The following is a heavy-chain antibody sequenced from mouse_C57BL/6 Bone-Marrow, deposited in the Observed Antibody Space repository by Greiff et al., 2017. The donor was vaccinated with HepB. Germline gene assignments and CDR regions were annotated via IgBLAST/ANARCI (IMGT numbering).Heavy chain of an antibody. D-gene: IGHD2-5*01. CDR1: GYTFTSYW. V-gene: IGHV1-53*01. CDR3: ARWGTIVTFYYFDY. Sequence: QVQLKQPGTELVKPGASVKLSCKASGYTFTSYWMHWVKQRPGQGLEWIGNINPSNGGTNYNAKFKSKATLTVDTSSSPAYMQLSSLTSEDSAVYYCARWGTIVTFYYFDYWGQGTTLTVSS. CDR2: INPSNGGT. J-gene: IGHJ2*01.